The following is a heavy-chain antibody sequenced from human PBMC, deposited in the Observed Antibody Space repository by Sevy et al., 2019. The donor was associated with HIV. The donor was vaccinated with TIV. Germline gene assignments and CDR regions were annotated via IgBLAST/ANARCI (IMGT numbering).Heavy chain of an antibody. CDR1: GDSVSSNSAA. CDR2: TYYRSKWYN. Sequence: KQSQTLSLTCAISGDSVSSNSAAWNWIRRSPSRGLEWLGRTYYRSKWYNDYAVSVKSRITINPDTSKNQFSLQLNSVTPEDTAVYYCARDRGSSLDWFDPWGQGTLVTVSS. J-gene: IGHJ5*02. CDR3: ARDRGSSLDWFDP. D-gene: IGHD6-13*01. V-gene: IGHV6-1*01.